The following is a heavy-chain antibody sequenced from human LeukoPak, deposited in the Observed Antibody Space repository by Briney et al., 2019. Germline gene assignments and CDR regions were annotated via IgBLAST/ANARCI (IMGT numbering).Heavy chain of an antibody. J-gene: IGHJ3*02. Sequence: ASVKISCKTSGGTFSSYAISWVRQVPGQGLEWMGGIIPIFGTANYAQKFQGRVTITADESTSTAYMELSSLRSEDTAVYYCARLRYSSSWADAFDIWGQGTMVTVSS. V-gene: IGHV1-69*13. CDR3: ARLRYSSSWADAFDI. D-gene: IGHD6-13*01. CDR2: IIPIFGTA. CDR1: GGTFSSYA.